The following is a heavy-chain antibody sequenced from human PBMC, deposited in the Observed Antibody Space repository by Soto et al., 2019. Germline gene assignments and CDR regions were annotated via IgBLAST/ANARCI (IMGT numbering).Heavy chain of an antibody. J-gene: IGHJ4*02. CDR1: GGSLTSGTYS. CDR3: ARGREFDS. Sequence: PSETLSLTCAVSGGSLTSGTYSWNWIRQPQGKGLEWIGYIFPSGTTYYNPSLKSRVSISIDVSKNQFSLNVRSLTAADTAVYYNARGREFDSWGQGTLVTVSS. V-gene: IGHV4-30-2*01. CDR2: IFPSGTT.